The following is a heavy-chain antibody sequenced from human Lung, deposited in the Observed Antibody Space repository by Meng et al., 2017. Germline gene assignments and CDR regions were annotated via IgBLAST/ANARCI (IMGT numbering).Heavy chain of an antibody. CDR2: INHSGST. Sequence: QVTLQQWGAGLLKPSETLSLTCAVYGGSFSGYYWSWIRQPPGKGLEWIGEINHSGSTNYNPSLKSRVTISVDTSKNQFSLKLSSVTAADTAVYYCARPKQANWYFDLWDRGTLVTVSS. CDR3: ARPKQANWYFDL. V-gene: IGHV4-34*01. CDR1: GGSFSGYY. J-gene: IGHJ2*01. D-gene: IGHD1/OR15-1a*01.